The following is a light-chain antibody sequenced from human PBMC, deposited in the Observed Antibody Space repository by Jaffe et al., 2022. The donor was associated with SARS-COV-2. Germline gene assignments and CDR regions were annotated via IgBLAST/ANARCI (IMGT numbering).Light chain of an antibody. CDR2: AAS. V-gene: IGKV1-39*01. CDR3: QQSSSTPRVT. J-gene: IGKJ3*01. CDR1: QTISNY. Sequence: DIQMTQSPASLSASVGDRVTIICRASQTISNYLNWYQQKPGKAPKLLIYAASNLQSGVPSRFSGSGSGTEFTLTISSLQPEDFATYYCQQSSSTPRVTFGPGTKVD.